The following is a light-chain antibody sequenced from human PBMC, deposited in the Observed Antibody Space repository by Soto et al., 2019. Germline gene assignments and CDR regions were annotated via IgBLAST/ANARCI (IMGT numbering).Light chain of an antibody. CDR1: QSDLYNSNNKNY. CDR3: QQYYSTPLT. J-gene: IGKJ4*01. V-gene: IGKV4-1*01. Sequence: DIVMTQSPESLAVSLGERATNNCKSSQSDLYNSNNKNYLAWYQQKPGQPPKLLIYWASTRESGVPDRFSGSGSGTDFTLTISNLQAEDVAVYYCQQYYSTPLTFGGGAKVEIK. CDR2: WAS.